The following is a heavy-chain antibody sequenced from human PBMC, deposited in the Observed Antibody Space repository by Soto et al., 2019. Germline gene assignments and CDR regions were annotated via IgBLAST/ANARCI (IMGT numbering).Heavy chain of an antibody. CDR1: GDTFTIFA. CDR2: IIPTIGTT. CDR3: ARDLGSGYDPGDY. V-gene: IGHV1-69*12. D-gene: IGHD5-12*01. J-gene: IGHJ4*02. Sequence: QVQLVQSGAEVKKPGSSVKVSCKASGDTFTIFAISWVRQAPGQGLEWMGGIIPTIGTTNYAQRFQGGITITGDESTGTDYMELSSLKSEDTAVYYCARDLGSGYDPGDYWGQGTLVTVSS.